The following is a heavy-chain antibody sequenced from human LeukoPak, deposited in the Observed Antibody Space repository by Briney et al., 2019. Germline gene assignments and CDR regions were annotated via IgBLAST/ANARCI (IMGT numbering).Heavy chain of an antibody. CDR1: GYTFTSYG. V-gene: IGHV1-18*01. D-gene: IGHD2-2*01. Sequence: ASVKVSCKASGYTFTSYGISWVRQAPGQGLEWMGWFSAYNGNTNYAQKLQGRVTMTTDTSTSTAYMELRSLRSDDKAVYYCARELGYCSSTSCYYWDYWGQGTLVTVSS. CDR3: ARELGYCSSTSCYYWDY. CDR2: FSAYNGNT. J-gene: IGHJ4*02.